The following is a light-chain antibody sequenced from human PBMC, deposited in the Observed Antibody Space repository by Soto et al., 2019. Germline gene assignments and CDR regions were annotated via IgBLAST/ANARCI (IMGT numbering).Light chain of an antibody. J-gene: IGLJ2*01. CDR2: EGS. CDR3: GSYAGGSTLV. Sequence: QSALTQPASVSGSPGQSITISCTGSSSDVGSYNLVTWHQQYPGKAPKLMIYEGSKRPSGVSNRFSGSKSGNTAALTFSGLQAEDEADYYCGSYAGGSTLVFGGGTKLTVL. CDR1: SSDVGSYNL. V-gene: IGLV2-23*01.